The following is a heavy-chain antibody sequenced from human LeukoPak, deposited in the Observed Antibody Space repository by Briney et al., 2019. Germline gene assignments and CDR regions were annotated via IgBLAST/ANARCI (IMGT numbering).Heavy chain of an antibody. Sequence: SETLSLTCTVSGGFISSYYWSWIRQPPGKGLEWIGYIYYSGSTNYNPSLKSRVTISVDTSKNQFSLKLSSVTAADTAMYYCARVGRQAVAPVFDYWGQGTLVTVSS. CDR3: ARVGRQAVAPVFDY. CDR2: IYYSGST. V-gene: IGHV4-59*01. D-gene: IGHD4-23*01. J-gene: IGHJ4*02. CDR1: GGFISSYY.